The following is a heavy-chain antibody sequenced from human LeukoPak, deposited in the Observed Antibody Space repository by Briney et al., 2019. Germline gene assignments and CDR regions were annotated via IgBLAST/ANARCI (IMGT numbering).Heavy chain of an antibody. V-gene: IGHV4-61*02. Sequence: PSETLSLTCTVSGGSISSGSYYWSWIRQPAGKGLEWIGRIYTSGSTNYNPSLKSRVTISVDTSKNQFSLKLSSVTAADTAVYFCATVKIVGATADYWGQGTLVTVSS. CDR3: ATVKIVGATADY. CDR2: IYTSGST. CDR1: GGSISSGSYY. D-gene: IGHD1-26*01. J-gene: IGHJ4*02.